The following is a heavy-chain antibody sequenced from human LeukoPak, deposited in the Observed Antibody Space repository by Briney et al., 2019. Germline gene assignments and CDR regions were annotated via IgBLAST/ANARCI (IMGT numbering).Heavy chain of an antibody. CDR1: GFTFSSYA. Sequence: GGSLRLSSAASGFTFSSYAMSWVRQAPGKGLEWVSTISGSGAGTYYADSVKGRFTISRDNPKNTLYLQMNSLRAEDTAIYYCAKGTRGSGTSYNDDYWGQGTLVTVSS. CDR2: ISGSGAGT. V-gene: IGHV3-23*01. J-gene: IGHJ4*02. D-gene: IGHD3-10*01. CDR3: AKGTRGSGTSYNDDY.